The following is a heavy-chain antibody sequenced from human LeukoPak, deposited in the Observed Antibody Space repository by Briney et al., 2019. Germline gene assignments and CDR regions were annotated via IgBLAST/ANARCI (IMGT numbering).Heavy chain of an antibody. CDR2: ISGSGDDT. J-gene: IGHJ4*02. CDR3: AKKEAMIRGVPYYYDF. Sequence: GGSLRLSCSASGFTFSSYVMTWVRQAPGQGLEWVSAISGSGDDTYYADSVKGRFTISRDNSKNTLYLQMNSLRAEDTAVYYCAKKEAMIRGVPYYYDFWGQGTLVTVPS. V-gene: IGHV3-23*01. D-gene: IGHD3-10*01. CDR1: GFTFSSYV.